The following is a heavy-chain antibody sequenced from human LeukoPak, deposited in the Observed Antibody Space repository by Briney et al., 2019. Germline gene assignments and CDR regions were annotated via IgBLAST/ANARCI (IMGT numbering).Heavy chain of an antibody. Sequence: SETLSLTCAVYGGSFSGYYWSWIRQPPGTGLEWIGEINHSGRTNYNPSLKSRVTISVDTSKNQFSLKLSSVTAADTAVYYCARDVRSSTLYYGSGSYYDYWGQGTLVTVSS. CDR2: INHSGRT. CDR3: ARDVRSSTLYYGSGSYYDY. CDR1: GGSFSGYY. J-gene: IGHJ4*02. D-gene: IGHD3-10*01. V-gene: IGHV4-34*01.